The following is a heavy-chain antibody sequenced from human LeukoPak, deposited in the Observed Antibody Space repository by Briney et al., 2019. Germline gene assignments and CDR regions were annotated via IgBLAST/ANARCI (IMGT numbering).Heavy chain of an antibody. Sequence: GGSLRLSCAASGFTFSSYAMTWVRQAPGKGLEWVSAISGSAGSTYYADSVKGRFTISRDNSKNSLYLQMDSLRPEDTAVYYCVRDGLGTTPFDSWGQGTLVTVSS. CDR3: VRDGLGTTPFDS. V-gene: IGHV3-23*01. J-gene: IGHJ4*02. CDR1: GFTFSSYA. CDR2: ISGSAGST. D-gene: IGHD1-7*01.